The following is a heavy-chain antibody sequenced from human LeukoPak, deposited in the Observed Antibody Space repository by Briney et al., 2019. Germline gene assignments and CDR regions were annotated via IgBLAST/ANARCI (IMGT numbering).Heavy chain of an antibody. D-gene: IGHD3-10*01. CDR2: IRSSGDSA. J-gene: IGHJ4*02. CDR3: AKGYYASGSSLSAFDS. CDR1: GFTFSGYA. V-gene: IGHV3-23*01. Sequence: GGSLRLSCAASGFTFSGYAMNWVRQARGRGLEWVSVIRSSGDSAYYADFVKGRFTISRDNSKNTLYLQMNSLRAEDTAVYYCAKGYYASGSSLSAFDSWGQGTLVTVSS.